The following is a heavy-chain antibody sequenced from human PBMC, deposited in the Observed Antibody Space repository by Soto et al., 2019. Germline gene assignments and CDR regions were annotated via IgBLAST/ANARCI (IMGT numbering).Heavy chain of an antibody. J-gene: IGHJ6*02. D-gene: IGHD2-2*01. V-gene: IGHV4-34*01. CDR3: ARALVVPAARGHYYGMDV. Sequence: QVQLQQWGAGLLKPSETLSLTCAVSGGSFSGYYWSWIRQPPGKGLEWMGEINPSGSTNYNPSPKSRVTISVDTSKNQFSLKLSSVTAADTAVYYCARALVVPAARGHYYGMDVWGQGTTVTVSS. CDR1: GGSFSGYY. CDR2: INPSGST.